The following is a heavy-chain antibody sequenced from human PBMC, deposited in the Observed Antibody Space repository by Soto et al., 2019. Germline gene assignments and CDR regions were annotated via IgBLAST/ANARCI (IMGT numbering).Heavy chain of an antibody. D-gene: IGHD6-19*01. CDR1: GFTFSSYA. CDR3: SLLACRFSDY. J-gene: IGHJ4*02. Sequence: GGSLRLSCAASGFTFSSYAMHWVRQAPGKGLEWVEVITYDGSNKYYADSVKVRFTISRDNSKNTLYLQSNSLRAEDTAGYYCSLLACRFSDYWGQGTLVTVSS. CDR2: ITYDGSNK. V-gene: IGHV3-30-3*01.